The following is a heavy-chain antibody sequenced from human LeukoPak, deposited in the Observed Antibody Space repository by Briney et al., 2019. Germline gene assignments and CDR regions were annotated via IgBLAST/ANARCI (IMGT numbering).Heavy chain of an antibody. CDR3: ATGPNYDILTGYQYYFDY. J-gene: IGHJ4*02. V-gene: IGHV4-59*08. D-gene: IGHD3-9*01. CDR2: IYYSGST. CDR1: GGSISSYY. Sequence: SETLSLACTVSGGSISSYYWSWIRQPPGKGLEWIGYIYYSGSTNYNPSLKSRVTISVDTSKNQFSLKLSSVTAADTAVYYCATGPNYDILTGYQYYFDYWGQGTLVTVSS.